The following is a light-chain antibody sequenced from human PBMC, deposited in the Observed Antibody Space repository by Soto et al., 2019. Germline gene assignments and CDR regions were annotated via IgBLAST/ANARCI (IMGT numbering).Light chain of an antibody. J-gene: IGKJ4*01. Sequence: EIIVTQSPATLSVSPGERATLSCRASQSVNNNLAWYQQKPGQAPRLLIYGASTRATGIPAGFGGSGYGTEFTHTISSLQSEDFAIYYCQQYNNWPLLTLGGGTKVEIK. V-gene: IGKV3-15*01. CDR1: QSVNNN. CDR2: GAS. CDR3: QQYNNWPLLT.